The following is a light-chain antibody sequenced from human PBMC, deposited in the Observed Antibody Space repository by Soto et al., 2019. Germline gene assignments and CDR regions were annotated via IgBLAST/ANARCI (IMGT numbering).Light chain of an antibody. CDR3: NSYTTSNTRQIV. V-gene: IGLV2-14*01. J-gene: IGLJ1*01. CDR2: DVS. Sequence: QSALTQPASVSGSPGQSITISCTGTSSDVSGYNYVSWYQQHPGKAPKFMIYDVSNRPSGVSTRFSGSKSGNTASLTISGLQAEDEADYYCNSYTTSNTRQIVFGTGTKLTVL. CDR1: SSDVSGYNY.